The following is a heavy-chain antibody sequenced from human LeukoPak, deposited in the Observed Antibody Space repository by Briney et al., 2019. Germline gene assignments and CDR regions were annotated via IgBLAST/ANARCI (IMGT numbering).Heavy chain of an antibody. Sequence: SETLSLTCAVYGGSFSGYYWSWIRQPPGKGLEWIGEINHSGSTNYNPSLKSRVTISVDTSKNQFSLKLSSVTAADTAVYYCARDKPRWLQLRMDAFDIWGQGTMVTVSS. CDR2: INHSGST. J-gene: IGHJ3*02. CDR3: ARDKPRWLQLRMDAFDI. CDR1: GGSFSGYY. V-gene: IGHV4-34*01. D-gene: IGHD5-24*01.